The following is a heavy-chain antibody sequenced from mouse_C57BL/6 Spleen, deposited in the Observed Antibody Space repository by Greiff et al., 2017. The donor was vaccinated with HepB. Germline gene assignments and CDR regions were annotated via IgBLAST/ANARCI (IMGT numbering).Heavy chain of an antibody. CDR3: ARGVTTPFAY. CDR2: ISYSGST. J-gene: IGHJ3*01. V-gene: IGHV3-1*01. D-gene: IGHD2-3*01. Sequence: EVQLVESGPGMVKPSQSLSLTCTVTGYSITSGYDWHWIRHFPGNKLEWMGYISYSGSTNYNPSLKSRIPITHDTSKNHFFLKLNSVTTEDTATYYCARGVTTPFAYWGQGTLVTVSA. CDR1: GYSITSGYD.